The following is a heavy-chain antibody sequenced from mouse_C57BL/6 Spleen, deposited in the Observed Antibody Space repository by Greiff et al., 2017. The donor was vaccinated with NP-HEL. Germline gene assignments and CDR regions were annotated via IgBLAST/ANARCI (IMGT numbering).Heavy chain of an antibody. D-gene: IGHD2-5*01. V-gene: IGHV1-80*01. CDR3: AREGKKIGNSNYGGFDV. Sequence: VQLQQSGAELVKPGASVKISCKASGYAFSSYWMNWVKQRPGKGLEWIGQIYPGDGDTNYNGKFKGKATLTADKSSSTAYMQLSSRTSEASAVYVCAREGKKIGNSNYGGFDVWGTGTTVNVSS. CDR2: IYPGDGDT. CDR1: GYAFSSYW. J-gene: IGHJ1*03.